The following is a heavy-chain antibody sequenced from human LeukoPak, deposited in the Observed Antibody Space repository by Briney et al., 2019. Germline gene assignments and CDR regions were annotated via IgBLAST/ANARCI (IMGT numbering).Heavy chain of an antibody. V-gene: IGHV3-30*18. Sequence: PGRSLRPSCAASGFTFSSYGMHWVRQAPGKGLEWVAVISYDGSNKYYADSVKGRFTISRDNSKNTLYLQMNSLRAEDTAVYYCAKDLVPEAPYFDYWGQGTLVTVSS. J-gene: IGHJ4*02. CDR3: AKDLVPEAPYFDY. CDR2: ISYDGSNK. D-gene: IGHD2-2*01. CDR1: GFTFSSYG.